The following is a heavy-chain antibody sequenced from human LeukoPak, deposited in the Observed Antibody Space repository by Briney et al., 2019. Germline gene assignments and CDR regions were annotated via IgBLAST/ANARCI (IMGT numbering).Heavy chain of an antibody. V-gene: IGHV1-2*02. CDR3: ARGMVRGVKRFDP. Sequence: ASVKVSCKASGYTFTGYYMHWVRQAPGQGLEWMGWINPNSGGTNYAQKFQGRVTMTRDTSISTVYMELSSLRSEDTAVYYCARGMVRGVKRFDPWGQGTLVTVSS. D-gene: IGHD3-10*01. J-gene: IGHJ5*02. CDR2: INPNSGGT. CDR1: GYTFTGYY.